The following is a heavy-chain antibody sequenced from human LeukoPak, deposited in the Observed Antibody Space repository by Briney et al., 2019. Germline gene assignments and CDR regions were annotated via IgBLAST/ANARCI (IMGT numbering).Heavy chain of an antibody. D-gene: IGHD2-2*01. CDR2: IYSSGSA. CDR3: ARHARFCTSTSCYDY. V-gene: IGHV4-59*08. Sequence: SETLSLTCTVSGCSVSTYYWSWFRQPPGKGLEWIGYIYSSGSANYNPSLKSRVTISVDTSKSQFSLKLTSVTAADTAVYYCARHARFCTSTSCYDYWGQGILVTVSS. CDR1: GCSVSTYY. J-gene: IGHJ4*02.